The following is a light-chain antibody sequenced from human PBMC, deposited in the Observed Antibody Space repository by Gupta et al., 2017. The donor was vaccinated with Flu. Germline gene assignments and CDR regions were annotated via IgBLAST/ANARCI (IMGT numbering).Light chain of an antibody. CDR1: QDISNY. CDR3: QQYDNRST. Sequence: DIQMTQSPSSLSASVGDRVTITCQASQDISNYLNWYQQNPGKAPKLLIYDASNLETGVPSRFSGSGSGTDFTFTISSLQPEDIATYYCQQYDNRSTFGQGTRLEIK. J-gene: IGKJ5*01. CDR2: DAS. V-gene: IGKV1-33*01.